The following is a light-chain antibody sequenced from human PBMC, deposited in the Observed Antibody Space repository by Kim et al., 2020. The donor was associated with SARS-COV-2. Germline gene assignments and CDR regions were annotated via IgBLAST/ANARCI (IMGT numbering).Light chain of an antibody. Sequence: WSPGETATLSCGPSQTMTSIYLAWYQQKPGLAPRLLIYDTSIRATGIPDRFSGSGSGTDFTLTISRLEPEDFAVYYCQQYSTSPTFGQGTRLEIK. J-gene: IGKJ5*01. CDR1: QTMTSIY. V-gene: IGKV3D-20*01. CDR2: DTS. CDR3: QQYSTSPT.